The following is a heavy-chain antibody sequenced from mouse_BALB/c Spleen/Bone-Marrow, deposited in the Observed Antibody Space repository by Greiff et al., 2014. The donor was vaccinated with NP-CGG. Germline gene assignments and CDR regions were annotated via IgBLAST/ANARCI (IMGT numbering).Heavy chain of an antibody. Sequence: QVQLQQSGPELVKPGASVKMSCKASGYPFTSYYIHWGKQRPGQELEWIGWIYPGDGSTKYNEKFKGKTTLTADKSSSTAYMLLSSLTSEDSAIYFCARGGGMDYWGQGTSVTVSS. CDR2: IYPGDGST. V-gene: IGHV1S56*01. CDR1: GYPFTSYY. CDR3: ARGGGMDY. J-gene: IGHJ4*01.